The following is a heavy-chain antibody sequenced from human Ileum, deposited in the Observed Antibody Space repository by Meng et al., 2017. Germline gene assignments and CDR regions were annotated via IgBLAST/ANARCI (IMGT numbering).Heavy chain of an antibody. CDR3: ARALVVVAATDAFDI. Sequence: SVKVSCQDSGYTFTSYDINWVRQATGQGLEWMGWMNPNRGNTGYAQKFQGRVTITRNTSISTAYMELSSLRSEDTAVYYCARALVVVAATDAFDIWGQGTMVA. CDR1: GYTFTSYD. J-gene: IGHJ3*02. D-gene: IGHD2-15*01. CDR2: MNPNRGNT. V-gene: IGHV1-8*03.